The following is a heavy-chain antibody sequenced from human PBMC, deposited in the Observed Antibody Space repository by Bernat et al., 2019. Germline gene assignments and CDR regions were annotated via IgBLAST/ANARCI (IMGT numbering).Heavy chain of an antibody. V-gene: IGHV3-7*01. CDR1: GFTFSRYW. J-gene: IGHJ4*02. D-gene: IGHD4-17*01. CDR3: ARERYGDYNY. CDR2: IKADGSEK. Sequence: EVLLVESGGGLVQTGGSLRLSCEGSGFTFSRYWMGWVRQAPWKGLEWVANIKADGSEKYYVDSVKGRFNISRDNAQKSMYLQMNSLRAEDTALYYCARERYGDYNYWGQGTQVTVSS.